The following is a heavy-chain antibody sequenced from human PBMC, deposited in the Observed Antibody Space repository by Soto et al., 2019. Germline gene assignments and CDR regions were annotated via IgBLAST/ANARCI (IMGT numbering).Heavy chain of an antibody. J-gene: IGHJ6*02. V-gene: IGHV4-34*01. CDR3: ARLRRGDNYGPGYHYYGMDV. CDR1: GGSSSDSY. CDR2: INHSGST. Sequence: QVQLQQWGAGLLRPSETLSLTCAVYGGSSSDSYRNWIRQSPGKGLEWIGEINHSGSTTYNPSLKSRTTISLDTSKNQFSLKLTSVTAADTAMYYCARLRRGDNYGPGYHYYGMDVWGQGTTVTVSS. D-gene: IGHD5-18*01.